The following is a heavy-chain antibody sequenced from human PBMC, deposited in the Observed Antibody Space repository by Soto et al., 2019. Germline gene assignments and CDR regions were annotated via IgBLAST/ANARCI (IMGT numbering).Heavy chain of an antibody. CDR3: ARQTPWRLVDY. V-gene: IGHV4-39*01. Sequence: QLQLQESGPGLVKPSETLSLTCTVSGGSISSSSYYWGWIRQPPGKGLEWIGSIYYSGSTHYNPSLKSRVTISVDTSKNQFSLKLSSVTAADTAVYYCARQTPWRLVDYWGQGTLVTVSS. D-gene: IGHD3-3*01. CDR1: GGSISSSSYY. CDR2: IYYSGST. J-gene: IGHJ4*02.